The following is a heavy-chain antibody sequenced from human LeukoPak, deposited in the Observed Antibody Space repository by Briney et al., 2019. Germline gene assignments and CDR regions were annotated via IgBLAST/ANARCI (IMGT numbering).Heavy chain of an antibody. V-gene: IGHV4-34*01. CDR1: GGSFCVYY. CDR3: ARGSAPRYYYYYYMDV. Sequence: PSETLSLTCAVYGGSFCVYYWSWIRQPPGKGLEWIGEINHSGSTNYNPSLKSRVTISVDTSKNQFSLKLSSVTAADTAVYYCARGSAPRYYYYYYMDVWGKGTTVTVSS. J-gene: IGHJ6*03. CDR2: INHSGST. D-gene: IGHD6-6*01.